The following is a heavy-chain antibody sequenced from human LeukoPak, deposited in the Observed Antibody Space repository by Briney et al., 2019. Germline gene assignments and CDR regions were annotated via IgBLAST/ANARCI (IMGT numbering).Heavy chain of an antibody. V-gene: IGHV4-34*01. CDR2: INHSGST. Sequence: PSETLSLACAVYGGSFSGYYWSWIRQPPRKGLEWIGEINHSGSTNYNPSLKSRVTISVDTSKNQFSLRLSSVTAADTAVYYYARGGVLKSVDYWGQGTLVAVSS. CDR3: ARGGVLKSVDY. J-gene: IGHJ4*02. CDR1: GGSFSGYY. D-gene: IGHD3-16*01.